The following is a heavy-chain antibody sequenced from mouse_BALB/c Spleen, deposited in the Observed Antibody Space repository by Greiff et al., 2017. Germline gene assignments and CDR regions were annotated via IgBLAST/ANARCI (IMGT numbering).Heavy chain of an antibody. CDR2: IYPGNGDT. V-gene: IGHV1-12*01. CDR3: ARGWGFDY. D-gene: IGHD1-1*02. Sequence: LQQPGAELVKPGASVKMSCKASGYTFTSYNMHWVKQTPGQGLEWIGAIYPGNGDTSYNQKFKGKATLTADKSSSTAYMQLSSLTSEDSAVYYCARGWGFDYWGQGTTLTVSS. J-gene: IGHJ2*01. CDR1: GYTFTSYN.